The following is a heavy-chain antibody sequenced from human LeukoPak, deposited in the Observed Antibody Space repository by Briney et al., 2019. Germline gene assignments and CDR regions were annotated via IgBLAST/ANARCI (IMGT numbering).Heavy chain of an antibody. Sequence: PGGSLRLSCATSGFTFSDYWMTWVRQAPGKGLEWLADIKGDGDKKYYADSVKGRFIISRDNTKNSLYLQMSSLRAEDTAVYYCATDGDSFDYWGQGTLVTVSS. V-gene: IGHV3-7*01. CDR2: IKGDGDKK. CDR1: GFTFSDYW. J-gene: IGHJ4*02. D-gene: IGHD3-3*01. CDR3: ATDGDSFDY.